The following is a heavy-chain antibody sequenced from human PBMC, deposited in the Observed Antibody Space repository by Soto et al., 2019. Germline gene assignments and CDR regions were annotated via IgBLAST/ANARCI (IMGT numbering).Heavy chain of an antibody. Sequence: EVQLVESGGGLVQPGGSLRLSCAASGFTFSDHSMDWVRQAPGKGLEWVGRTRDKTNSYTTEYAASVKGRFTISRDDSKSSLYLQMNSLKTEDTAVYYCARVTVGTYYFDYWGQGTLVTVSS. CDR2: TRDKTNSYTT. CDR3: ARVTVGTYYFDY. D-gene: IGHD3-16*01. V-gene: IGHV3-72*01. J-gene: IGHJ4*02. CDR1: GFTFSDHS.